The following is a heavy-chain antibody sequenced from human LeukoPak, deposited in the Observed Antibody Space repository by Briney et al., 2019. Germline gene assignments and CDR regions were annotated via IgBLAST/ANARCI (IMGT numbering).Heavy chain of an antibody. Sequence: PGGSLRLSCAAAGFTFNHYVMHWVRQAPGKGLEWVAVIWSDGTNQYYADSVKGRFTISRDDSGNTVYLQMNSLRPEDTGVYYCARDAQRGFDYSNSLENWGQGTPVTVST. D-gene: IGHD4-11*01. CDR1: GFTFNHYV. CDR2: IWSDGTNQ. CDR3: ARDAQRGFDYSNSLEN. J-gene: IGHJ4*02. V-gene: IGHV3-33*01.